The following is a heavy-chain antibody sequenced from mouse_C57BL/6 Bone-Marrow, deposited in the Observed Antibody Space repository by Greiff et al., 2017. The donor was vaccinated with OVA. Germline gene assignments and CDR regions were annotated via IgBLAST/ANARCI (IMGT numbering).Heavy chain of an antibody. CDR2: IRNKANNHAT. D-gene: IGHD1-1*01. J-gene: IGHJ2*01. Sequence: EVKVDESGGGLVQPGGSMKLSCAASGFTFSDAWMDWVRQSPEKGLEWVAEIRNKANNHATYYAESVKGRFTISRDDSKSSVYLQMNSLRAEDTGIYYCTRGYYYGSSRGYFDYWGQGTTLTVSS. V-gene: IGHV6-6*01. CDR1: GFTFSDAW. CDR3: TRGYYYGSSRGYFDY.